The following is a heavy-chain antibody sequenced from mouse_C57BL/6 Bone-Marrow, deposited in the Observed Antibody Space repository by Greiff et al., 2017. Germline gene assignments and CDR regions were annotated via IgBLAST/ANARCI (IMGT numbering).Heavy chain of an antibody. CDR3: ARHERYYDYEGYFDY. Sequence: QVQLQQSGAELVKPGASVKLSCKASGYIFTEYTIHWVKQRSGQGLEWIGWFYPGSGSIKYNERFKDKATLTADKSSNTLYMELSRLTSEDSAVYFCARHERYYDYEGYFDYWGQGTTLTVSS. CDR2: FYPGSGSI. J-gene: IGHJ2*01. V-gene: IGHV1-62-2*01. CDR1: GYIFTEYT. D-gene: IGHD2-4*01.